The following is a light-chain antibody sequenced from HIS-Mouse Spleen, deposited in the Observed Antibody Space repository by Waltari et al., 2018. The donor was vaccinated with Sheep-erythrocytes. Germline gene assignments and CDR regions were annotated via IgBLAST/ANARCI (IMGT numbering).Light chain of an antibody. CDR2: EGS. CDR3: CSYAGSSTPWV. CDR1: SSDVGSYNL. J-gene: IGLJ3*02. Sequence: QSALTQPASVSGSPGQSITISCTGTSSDVGSYNLVSWYQQHPGKAPKLMIYEGSKRASGVSNAFPGSKSGNTASLTISGLQAEDEADYYCCSYAGSSTPWVFGGGTKLTVL. V-gene: IGLV2-23*01.